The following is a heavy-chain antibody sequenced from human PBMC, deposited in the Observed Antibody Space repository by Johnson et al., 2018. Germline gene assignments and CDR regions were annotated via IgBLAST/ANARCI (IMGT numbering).Heavy chain of an antibody. CDR2: IIPVFGTA. V-gene: IGHV1-69*01. CDR1: GGTFSSHA. J-gene: IGHJ5*02. D-gene: IGHD3-10*01. CDR3: ARGSSGSYRWFDP. Sequence: QLVQSGAEVKKPGSSVKVSCKASGGTFSSHAFSWVRQAPGQGLEWMGGIIPVFGTASYAQRFQGRVTITADESTNTTYMELTSLRSEDTAVYYCARGSSGSYRWFDPWGQGTRVTVSS.